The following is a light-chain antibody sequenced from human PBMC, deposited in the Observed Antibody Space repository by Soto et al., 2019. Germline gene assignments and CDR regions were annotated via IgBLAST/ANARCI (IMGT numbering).Light chain of an antibody. V-gene: IGKV3-15*01. J-gene: IGKJ2*01. CDR2: GAS. Sequence: EIVMTQSPATLSVSPGERATLSCRASQSVSSNLAWYQQKPGQAPRLLIYGASTRATGIPARFSGSGSGTEFTLTISSSQSEDFAVYYCQQYNNWPPTFGKGTKLEIK. CDR1: QSVSSN. CDR3: QQYNNWPPT.